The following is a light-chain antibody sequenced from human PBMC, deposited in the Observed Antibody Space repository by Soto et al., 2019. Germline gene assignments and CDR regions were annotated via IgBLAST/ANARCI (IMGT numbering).Light chain of an antibody. J-gene: IGKJ4*01. CDR1: QSVDSN. CDR3: QQYNDWPLT. Sequence: EIVMTQSPATLSVSPGDGATLSCRASQSVDSNLAWYQQKPGQTPRLLIYGASTRPTGIPARFSGSGSGTAFTLTISSLQSEDSAVYYCQQYNDWPLTFGGGTKVEIK. CDR2: GAS. V-gene: IGKV3D-15*01.